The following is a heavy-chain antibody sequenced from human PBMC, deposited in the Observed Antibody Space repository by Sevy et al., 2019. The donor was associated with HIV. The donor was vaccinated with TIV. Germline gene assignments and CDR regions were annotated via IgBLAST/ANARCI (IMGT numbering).Heavy chain of an antibody. CDR2: IYSGGST. Sequence: GGSLRLSCAASGFTVSSYYMSWVHQAPGKGLEWVSVIYSGGSTYYADSVKGRFTISRDNSKNTLYLQMNSLRAEDTAVYYCATDSSGAGTYDYWGQGTLVTVSS. CDR3: ATDSSGAGTYDY. CDR1: GFTVSSYY. D-gene: IGHD6-19*01. J-gene: IGHJ4*02. V-gene: IGHV3-53*01.